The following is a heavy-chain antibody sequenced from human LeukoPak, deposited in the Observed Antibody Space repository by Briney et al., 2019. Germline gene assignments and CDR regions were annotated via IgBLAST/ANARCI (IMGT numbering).Heavy chain of an antibody. CDR1: GFTFSSYW. CDR3: AREPRSWYYFDY. Sequence: PGGSLRLSCAASGFTFSSYWMHWVRQVPGKGLVWVSHINSDGSSTRYADSVKGRFTISRDNAENTLYLQMNSLRAEDTVVYYCAREPRSWYYFDYWGQGTLVTVSS. CDR2: INSDGSST. J-gene: IGHJ4*02. D-gene: IGHD6-13*01. V-gene: IGHV3-74*01.